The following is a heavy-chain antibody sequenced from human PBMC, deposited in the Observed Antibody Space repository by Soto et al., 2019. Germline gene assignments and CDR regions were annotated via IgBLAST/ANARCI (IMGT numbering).Heavy chain of an antibody. CDR3: AREGLGFYYYNGMDV. CDR2: VSGYNGET. D-gene: IGHD6-19*01. V-gene: IGHV1-18*01. CDR1: GYTFTKFG. Sequence: QVQLVQSGAEVKKPGASVKVSCKASGYTFTKFGISWLRQAPGQGLEWMGWVSGYNGETSYAQSLQGRVTMTTDTSTPTAYMELRSLRSDDTAVFYCAREGLGFYYYNGMDVWGQGTTVTVSS. J-gene: IGHJ6*02.